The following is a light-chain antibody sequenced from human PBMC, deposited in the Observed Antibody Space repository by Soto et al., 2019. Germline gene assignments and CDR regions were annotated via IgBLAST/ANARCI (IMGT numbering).Light chain of an antibody. Sequence: EIVLTQSPGTLSLSPGERATLSCRASRSVNNYLAWYQQKPGQTPRLLIYDASNRDTDIPARFSGSGSGTDFTLTLSSLEPEDFAVYYCQQRSATWTFCQGTTVEIK. CDR2: DAS. J-gene: IGKJ1*01. CDR1: RSVNNY. V-gene: IGKV3-11*01. CDR3: QQRSATWT.